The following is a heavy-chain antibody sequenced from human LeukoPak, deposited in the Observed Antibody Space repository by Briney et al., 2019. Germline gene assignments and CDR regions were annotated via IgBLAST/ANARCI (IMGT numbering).Heavy chain of an antibody. J-gene: IGHJ4*02. CDR3: ARGWEYDSGGRPTAYVY. D-gene: IGHD3-22*01. CDR1: GGTFSNYA. Sequence: ASVEVSCKASGGTFSNYAINWVRQAPGPGLEWMGEIIPIFGTANYAQKFQGRVTITADESTTTVYMEQNSLKSEDTAVYYCARGWEYDSGGRPTAYVYWGQGTLVTVSS. V-gene: IGHV1-69*13. CDR2: IIPIFGTA.